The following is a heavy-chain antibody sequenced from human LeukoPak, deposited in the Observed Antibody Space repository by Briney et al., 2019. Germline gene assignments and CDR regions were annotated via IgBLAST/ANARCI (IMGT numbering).Heavy chain of an antibody. V-gene: IGHV1-24*01. CDR2: FDPEDGET. J-gene: IGHJ6*03. Sequence: ASVKVSCKVSGYTLTELSMHWVRQAPGKGLEWMGGFDPEDGETIYAQKFQGRVTMTEDTSTDTAYMELSSLRSEDTAVYYCARYNLHYYYMDVWGKGTTVTVSS. CDR1: GYTLTELS. CDR3: ARYNLHYYYMDV. D-gene: IGHD5-18*01.